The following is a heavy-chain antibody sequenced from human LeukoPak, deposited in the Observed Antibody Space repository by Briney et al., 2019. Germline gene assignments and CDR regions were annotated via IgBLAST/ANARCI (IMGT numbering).Heavy chain of an antibody. J-gene: IGHJ5*02. CDR1: GYTFTSYY. D-gene: IGHD4-17*01. CDR3: AKVATYGETGHSPDCFDP. V-gene: IGHV1-46*01. Sequence: EASVKVSCKASGYTFTSYYMHWVRQAPGQGLEWMGIINPSGGSTNYPQKFQGRVHMTRDTSKKTVYLEVSSLRSEDTAVYYCAKVATYGETGHSPDCFDPWGQGTLVTVSS. CDR2: INPSGGST.